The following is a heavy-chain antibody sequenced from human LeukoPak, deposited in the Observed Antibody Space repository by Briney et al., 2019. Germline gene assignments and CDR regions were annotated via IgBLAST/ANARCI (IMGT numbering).Heavy chain of an antibody. J-gene: IGHJ4*02. CDR1: GGSISSGGYY. D-gene: IGHD5-24*01. V-gene: IGHV4-31*03. Sequence: SETLSLTCTVSGGSISSGGYYWSWIRQHPGKGLEWIGYIYYSGSTYYNPSLKSRVTISVDTSKNQFSLKLSSVTAADTAVYYCARDHGDGYNYVGYWGQGTLVTVSS. CDR3: ARDHGDGYNYVGY. CDR2: IYYSGST.